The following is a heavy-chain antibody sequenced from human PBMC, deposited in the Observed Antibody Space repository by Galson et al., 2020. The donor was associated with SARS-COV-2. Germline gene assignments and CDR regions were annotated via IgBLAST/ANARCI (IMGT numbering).Heavy chain of an antibody. V-gene: IGHV3-23*01. Sequence: GGSLRLSCAASGFSFGNFAMTWVRQAPGKGLEWVSGISDSGGYAYYADSVKGRFTISRDNSKNRLYVQMNSLRAEDTAVYYCAKAGRGNTWPFEFWGQGTLVTVSS. CDR1: GFSFGNFA. CDR3: AKAGRGNTWPFEF. D-gene: IGHD3-10*01. J-gene: IGHJ4*02. CDR2: ISDSGGYA.